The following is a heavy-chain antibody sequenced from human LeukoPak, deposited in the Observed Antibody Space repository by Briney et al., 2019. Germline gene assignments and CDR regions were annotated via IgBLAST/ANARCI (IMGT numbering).Heavy chain of an antibody. CDR2: IDPSDSYT. V-gene: IGHV5-10-1*01. CDR1: GSNFTSYW. D-gene: IGHD2-15*01. Sequence: GASLQISCKGSGSNFTSYWISGVRQLPGKGLEWMGRIDPSDSYTNYSPSFQGHVTISADKSISTAYLQWSSLKASDTAMYYCARRSCSGGSCYSGWFDPWGQGTLVTVSS. CDR3: ARRSCSGGSCYSGWFDP. J-gene: IGHJ5*02.